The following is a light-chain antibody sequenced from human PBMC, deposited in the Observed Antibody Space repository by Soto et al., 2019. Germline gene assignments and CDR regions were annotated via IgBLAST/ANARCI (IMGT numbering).Light chain of an antibody. CDR1: QSISDW. Sequence: DIQMTQSPSTLSASVGDRVTITCWASQSISDWLAWYQQKPGKAPKLLIYRTSTLESGVPSRFSGSGSGTEFTLTISSLQPDDFATYYCQQFNPYSLTWTFGQGTKVDI. CDR3: QQFNPYSLTWT. CDR2: RTS. J-gene: IGKJ1*01. V-gene: IGKV1-5*03.